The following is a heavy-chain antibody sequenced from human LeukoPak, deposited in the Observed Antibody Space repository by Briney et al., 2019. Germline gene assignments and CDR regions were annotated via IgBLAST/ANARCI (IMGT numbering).Heavy chain of an antibody. CDR1: GFTFSNYA. J-gene: IGHJ4*02. CDR2: IGGSGGST. V-gene: IGHV3-23*01. CDR3: ARELFFDY. Sequence: GGSLRLSCVASGFTFSNYAMGWVGQAPGKGLEWVSGIGGSGGSTFYADSVKGRFTISRDNSKNALSLQMNSLRAEDTAVYFCARELFFDYWGQGTLVTVSS.